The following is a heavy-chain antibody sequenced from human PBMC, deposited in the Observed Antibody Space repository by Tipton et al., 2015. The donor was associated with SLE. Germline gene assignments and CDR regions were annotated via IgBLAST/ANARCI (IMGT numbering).Heavy chain of an antibody. CDR2: IYFSGST. CDR1: GGSISTYY. J-gene: IGHJ6*02. Sequence: GLVKPSETLSLTCTVSGGSISTYYWSWIRQPPGKGLEWIGYIYFSGSTNYSPSLRSRVAISLDTSKNQFSLKLSSVTAADTAVYFCARDLRPTDVWGPGTTVIVSS. V-gene: IGHV4-59*01. CDR3: ARDLRPTDV.